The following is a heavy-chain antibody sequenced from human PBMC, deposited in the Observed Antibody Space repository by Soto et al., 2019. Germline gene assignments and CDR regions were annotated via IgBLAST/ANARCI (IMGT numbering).Heavy chain of an antibody. CDR2: IYYSGST. CDR3: ARQGPYGDYVYFDY. D-gene: IGHD4-17*01. CDR1: GGSISSYY. J-gene: IGHJ4*02. Sequence: NPSETLSLTCTVSGGSISSYYWSWIRQPPGKGLEWIGYIYYSGSTNYNPSLKSRVTISVDTSKNQFSLKLSSVTAADTAVYYCARQGPYGDYVYFDYWGQGTLVTVSS. V-gene: IGHV4-59*08.